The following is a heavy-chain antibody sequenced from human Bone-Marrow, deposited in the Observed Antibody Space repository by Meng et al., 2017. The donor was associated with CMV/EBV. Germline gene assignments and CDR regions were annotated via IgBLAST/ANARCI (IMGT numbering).Heavy chain of an antibody. D-gene: IGHD3-3*01. CDR2: INHSGST. CDR1: GGSFSGYY. J-gene: IGHJ4*02. V-gene: IGHV4-34*01. Sequence: SEPLSLTCAVYGGSFSGYYWSWIRQPPGKGLEWIGEINHSGSTNYNPSLKSRVTISVDTSKNQFSLKLSSVTAADTAVYYCARDYDFWSGYYVYFDYWGQGTLVTVSS. CDR3: ARDYDFWSGYYVYFDY.